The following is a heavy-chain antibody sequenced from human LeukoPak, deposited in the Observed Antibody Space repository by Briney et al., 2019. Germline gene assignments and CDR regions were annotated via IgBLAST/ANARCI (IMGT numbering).Heavy chain of an antibody. V-gene: IGHV4-39*01. CDR2: IYSTGTT. CDR1: GGSISRSAYY. D-gene: IGHD3-22*01. CDR3: ARHGPVSGYLSPFDL. Sequence: SETLSLTRTVSGGSISRSAYYWGWIRQPPGKGLEWIGTIYSTGTTYYSPSLKSRVTISVDTSKNHLSLKLRSATAADTAVYYCARHGPVSGYLSPFDLWGRGTLVTVSS. J-gene: IGHJ2*01.